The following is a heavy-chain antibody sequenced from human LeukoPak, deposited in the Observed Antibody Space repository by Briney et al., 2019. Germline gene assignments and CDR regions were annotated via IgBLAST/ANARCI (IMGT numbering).Heavy chain of an antibody. CDR1: GFAFNTYA. Sequence: PGRSLRLSCAASGFAFNTYAMHWVRQAPGQGVEWVALIWHDGSDKFYSNSVRGQFTISRDNSKNTVPQQMNNVRPEDTGVYYCARELFGAGSYPDFWGQGTLVTVSS. CDR2: IWHDGSDK. D-gene: IGHD3-10*01. J-gene: IGHJ4*02. CDR3: ARELFGAGSYPDF. V-gene: IGHV3-33*01.